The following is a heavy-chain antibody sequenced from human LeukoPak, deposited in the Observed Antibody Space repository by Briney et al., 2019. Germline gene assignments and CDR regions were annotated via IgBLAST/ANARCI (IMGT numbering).Heavy chain of an antibody. CDR2: INPNSGGT. CDR1: GYTFTGYY. J-gene: IGHJ3*02. D-gene: IGHD1-26*01. Sequence: ASVKVSCKASGYTFTGYYMHWVRQAPGQGLEWMGWINPNSGGTNYAQKFQGRVTMTRDTSISTAYMELSRLSSDDTAVYYCARGLVGAFDAFDIWGQGTMVTVSS. CDR3: ARGLVGAFDAFDI. V-gene: IGHV1-2*02.